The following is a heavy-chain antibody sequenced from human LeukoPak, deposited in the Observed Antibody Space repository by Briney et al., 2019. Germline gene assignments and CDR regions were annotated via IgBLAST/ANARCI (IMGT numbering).Heavy chain of an antibody. J-gene: IGHJ4*02. CDR2: IYYSGSI. V-gene: IGHV4-59*01. D-gene: IGHD3-22*01. CDR1: GAPISSYY. CDR3: ARENPSGYYNRPIDY. Sequence: SETLSLTCTVSGAPISSYYWSWIRQPPGKGLEWIGDIYYSGSIKYNPSLKSRVTMSVDTSKNQFSLKLSTVTAADTAIYYCARENPSGYYNRPIDYWGQGTLVTVSS.